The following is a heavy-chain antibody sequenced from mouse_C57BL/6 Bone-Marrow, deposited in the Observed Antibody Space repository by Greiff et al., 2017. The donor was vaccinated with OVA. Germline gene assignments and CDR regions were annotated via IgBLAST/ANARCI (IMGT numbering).Heavy chain of an antibody. J-gene: IGHJ2*01. V-gene: IGHV5-4*03. Sequence: EVMLVESGGGLVKPGGSLTLSCAASGFTFSSYAMSWVRQPPEKRLEWVATISDGGSYTYYPDNVKGRFTISRDNAKNNLYLQMSHLKSEDTAMYYCARKGYYFDYWGQGTTLTVSS. CDR2: ISDGGSYT. CDR1: GFTFSSYA. CDR3: ARKGYYFDY.